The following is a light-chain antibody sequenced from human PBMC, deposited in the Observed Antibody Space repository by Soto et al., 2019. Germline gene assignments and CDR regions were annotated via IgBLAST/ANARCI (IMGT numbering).Light chain of an antibody. V-gene: IGLV2-14*01. CDR2: EVS. Sequence: QSALTQPASVSGSPGQSITISCTGTSRDVGGYNYVSWYQQHPGKAPKTLIYEVSNRPSGVSDRFFGSKSGSTASLTISGLQAEDEADYYCCSYTSSTTLVFGTGTKLTVL. CDR3: CSYTSSTTLV. CDR1: SRDVGGYNY. J-gene: IGLJ1*01.